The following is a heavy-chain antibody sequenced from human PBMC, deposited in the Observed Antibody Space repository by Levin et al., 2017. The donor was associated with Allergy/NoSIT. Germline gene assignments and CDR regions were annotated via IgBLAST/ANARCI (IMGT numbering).Heavy chain of an antibody. CDR2: IKQDGSEK. J-gene: IGHJ3*02. CDR1: GFTFSSYW. D-gene: IGHD1-26*01. Sequence: PGGSLRLSCAASGFTFSSYWMSWVRQAPGKGLEWVANIKQDGSEKYYVDSVKGRFTISRDNAKNSLYLQMNSLRAEDTAVYYCARGSPWELLNDAFDIWGQGTMVTVSS. V-gene: IGHV3-7*01. CDR3: ARGSPWELLNDAFDI.